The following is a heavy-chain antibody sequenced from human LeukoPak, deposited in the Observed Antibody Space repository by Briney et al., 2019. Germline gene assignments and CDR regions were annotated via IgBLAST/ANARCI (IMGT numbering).Heavy chain of an antibody. D-gene: IGHD3-16*01. CDR1: GGSISSSSYY. Sequence: PSETLSLTCTVSGGSISSSSYYWGWIRQPPGKGLEWIGSIYYSGSTYYNPSLKSRVTISVDTSKNQFSLKLSSVTAADTAVYYCARAYDYVWGSSYYYYYYMDVWGKGTTVTISS. CDR2: IYYSGST. CDR3: ARAYDYVWGSSYYYYYYMDV. J-gene: IGHJ6*03. V-gene: IGHV4-39*07.